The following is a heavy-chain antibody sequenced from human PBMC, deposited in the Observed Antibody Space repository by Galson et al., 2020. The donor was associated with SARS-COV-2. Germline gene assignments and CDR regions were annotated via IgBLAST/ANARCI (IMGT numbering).Heavy chain of an antibody. Sequence: ASVKVSCKASGYTFTSYCMHWVRQAPGQGLEWMGIINPSGGSTSYAQKFQGRVTMTRDTSTSTVYMELSSLRSEDTAVYYCARDGKIHDYGDYSDYWGQGTLVTVSS. J-gene: IGHJ4*02. CDR3: ARDGKIHDYGDYSDY. CDR1: GYTFTSYC. CDR2: INPSGGST. V-gene: IGHV1-46*01. D-gene: IGHD4-17*01.